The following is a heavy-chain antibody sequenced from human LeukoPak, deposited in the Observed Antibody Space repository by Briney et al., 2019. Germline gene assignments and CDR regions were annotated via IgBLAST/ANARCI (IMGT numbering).Heavy chain of an antibody. J-gene: IGHJ6*02. Sequence: GGSLRLSCAASEFTFTSYWMHWVPQPPGKGLVWVSRVNSDGSSTTYADSVKGRFTISRDNAKNTLYLQMNSLRAEDTTVYYCARGRYYGMDVWGQGTTVTVSS. CDR2: VNSDGSST. V-gene: IGHV3-74*01. CDR3: ARGRYYGMDV. CDR1: EFTFTSYW.